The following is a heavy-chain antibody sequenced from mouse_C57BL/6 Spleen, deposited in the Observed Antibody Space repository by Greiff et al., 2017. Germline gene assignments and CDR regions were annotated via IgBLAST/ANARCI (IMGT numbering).Heavy chain of an antibody. J-gene: IGHJ2*01. V-gene: IGHV1-19*01. CDR3: ASGDDYDDFDY. D-gene: IGHD2-4*01. CDR2: INPYNGGT. Sequence: EVQLQESGPVLVKPGASVKMSCKASGYTFTDYYMNWVKQSHGKSLEWIGVINPYNGGTSYNQKFKGKATLTVDKSSSTAYMELNSLTSEDSAVYYCASGDDYDDFDYWGQGTTLTVSS. CDR1: GYTFTDYY.